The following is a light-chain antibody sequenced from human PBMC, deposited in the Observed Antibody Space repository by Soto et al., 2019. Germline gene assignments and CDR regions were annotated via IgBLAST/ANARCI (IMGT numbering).Light chain of an antibody. CDR1: SSDFGGYNF. J-gene: IGLJ1*01. CDR3: CSYTSYSPYV. CDR2: AVS. V-gene: IGLV2-14*01. Sequence: QSVLTQPASVSGSPGQSITISCTGTSSDFGGYNFVSWYQHRPGRAPKLMIYAVSNRPSGVSNRFSGSKSGNTASLTISGLQAEDEADYYCCSYTSYSPYVFGTGTKSPS.